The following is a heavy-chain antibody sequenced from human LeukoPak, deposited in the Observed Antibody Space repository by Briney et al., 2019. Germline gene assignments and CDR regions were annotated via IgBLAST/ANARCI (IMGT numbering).Heavy chain of an antibody. Sequence: ASVKVSCKASGYTFTSYDINWVRQATGQGLEWMGWMNPNSGNTGYAQKFQGRVTMTRNTSISTAYMELSSLRSEDTAVYYCARGLNVLLWFGELPLDYWGQGTLVTVPS. CDR2: MNPNSGNT. V-gene: IGHV1-8*01. J-gene: IGHJ4*02. D-gene: IGHD3-10*01. CDR1: GYTFTSYD. CDR3: ARGLNVLLWFGELPLDY.